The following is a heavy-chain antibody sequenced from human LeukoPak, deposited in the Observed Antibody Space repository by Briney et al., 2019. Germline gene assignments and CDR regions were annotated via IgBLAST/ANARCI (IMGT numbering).Heavy chain of an antibody. CDR3: ARDRYCSGGSCYGDAFDL. J-gene: IGHJ3*01. CDR2: MYSGGST. CDR1: GFTFSTYA. Sequence: PGGSLRLSCAASGFTFSTYAMSWVRQSPRKGLEWVSIMYSGGSTDYADSVKGRFIISRDHSKNTLYLQMNSLRAEDTAVYYCARDRYCSGGSCYGDAFDLWGQGTMVTVSS. D-gene: IGHD2-15*01. V-gene: IGHV3-23*03.